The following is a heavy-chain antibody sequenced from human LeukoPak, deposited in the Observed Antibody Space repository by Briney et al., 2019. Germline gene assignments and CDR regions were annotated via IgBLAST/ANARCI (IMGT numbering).Heavy chain of an antibody. CDR2: ISSSSSYI. CDR1: GFTFSSYS. J-gene: IGHJ4*02. CDR3: ARDKGMVRGVIGY. Sequence: PGGSLRLSCAASGFTFSSYSMNWVRQAPGKGLEWVSSISSSSSYIYYADSVKGRFTTSRDNAKNSLYLQMNSLRAEDTAVYYCARDKGMVRGVIGYWGQGTLVTVSS. V-gene: IGHV3-21*01. D-gene: IGHD3-10*01.